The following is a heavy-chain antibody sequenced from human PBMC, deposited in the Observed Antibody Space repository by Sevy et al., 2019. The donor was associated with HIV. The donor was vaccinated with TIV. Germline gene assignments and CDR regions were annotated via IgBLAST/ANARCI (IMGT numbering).Heavy chain of an antibody. CDR2: FFFTGST. V-gene: IGHV4-39*01. CDR3: ARQGGLVDRAFDY. J-gene: IGHJ4*02. D-gene: IGHD3-10*01. CDR1: GVSMSGSSYD. Sequence: SETLSLTCTVSGVSMSGSSYDWGWIRQRPGKGLEWTESFFFTGSTYYNPSLKGRVTISVDMSKSQFSLKLSSVTAADTALYYSARQGGLVDRAFDYWGQGTLVTVSS.